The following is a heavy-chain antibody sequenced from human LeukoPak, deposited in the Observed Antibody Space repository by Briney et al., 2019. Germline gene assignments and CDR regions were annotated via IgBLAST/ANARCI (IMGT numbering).Heavy chain of an antibody. CDR2: IYYGGST. D-gene: IGHD5-18*01. J-gene: IGHJ4*02. CDR3: AMARVDTAMVTDY. Sequence: SETLSLTCTVSGASISSYYRSWIRQPPGKGLEWIGYIYYGGSTNYNPSLKSRVTISVDTSKNQFSLKLSSVTAADTAVYYCAMARVDTAMVTDYWGQGTLVTVSS. V-gene: IGHV4-59*01. CDR1: GASISSYY.